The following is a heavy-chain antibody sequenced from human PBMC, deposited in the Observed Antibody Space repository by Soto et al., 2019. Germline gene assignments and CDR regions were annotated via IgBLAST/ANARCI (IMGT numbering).Heavy chain of an antibody. V-gene: IGHV3-30*18. CDR3: AKPKGGLDGRDYFDY. Sequence: GGSLRLSCAASGFTFSSYGMHWVRQAPGKGLEWVAVISYDGSNKYYADSVKGRFTISRDNSKNTLYLQMNSLRAEDTAVYYCAKPKGGLDGRDYFDYWGQGTLVTVSS. D-gene: IGHD1-1*01. J-gene: IGHJ4*02. CDR2: ISYDGSNK. CDR1: GFTFSSYG.